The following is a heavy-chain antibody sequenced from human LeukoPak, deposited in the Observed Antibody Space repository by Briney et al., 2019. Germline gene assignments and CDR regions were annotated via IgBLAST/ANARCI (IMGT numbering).Heavy chain of an antibody. CDR1: GYIFIGYY. D-gene: IGHD6-19*01. CDR3: VRDMDRGQWLVRPYN. V-gene: IGHV1-2*02. Sequence: ASVKVSCKTSGYIFIGYYMHWVRQAPGQGLEWMGWIDPKSGGTKYAQKFQGGVTMTRDMSISTAYMDLRRLKSDDTAVYYCVRDMDRGQWLVRPYNWGQGTLVTVSS. CDR2: IDPKSGGT. J-gene: IGHJ4*02.